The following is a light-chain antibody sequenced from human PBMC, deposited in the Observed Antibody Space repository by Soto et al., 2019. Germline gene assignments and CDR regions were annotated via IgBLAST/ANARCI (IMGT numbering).Light chain of an antibody. V-gene: IGKV3-15*01. Sequence: EIVMTQSPATLSVSPGERATLSCRASQSVSSNLAWYQQKPGQAPRLLIYGASTRATGIPARFSGSGSGTXXXXXXSXLQSEDFAVYYCQQYNNGYTFGQGTKLEIK. CDR3: QQYNNGYT. J-gene: IGKJ2*01. CDR1: QSVSSN. CDR2: GAS.